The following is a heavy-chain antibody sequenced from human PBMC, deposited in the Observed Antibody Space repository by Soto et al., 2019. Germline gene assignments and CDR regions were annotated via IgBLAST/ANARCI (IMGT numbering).Heavy chain of an antibody. CDR1: GGTFSSYA. J-gene: IGHJ4*02. Sequence: SVKVSCKASGGTFSSYAISWVRQAPGQGLEWMGGIIPIFGTANYAQKFQGRVTITADESTSTAYMELSSLRSEDTAVYYCASNEDGSPSHFDYWGQGTLVTSPQ. D-gene: IGHD3-10*01. V-gene: IGHV1-69*13. CDR3: ASNEDGSPSHFDY. CDR2: IIPIFGTA.